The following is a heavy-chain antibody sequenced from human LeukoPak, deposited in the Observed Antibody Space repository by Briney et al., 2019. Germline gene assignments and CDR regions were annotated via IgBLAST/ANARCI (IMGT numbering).Heavy chain of an antibody. CDR1: GYTFTSYG. CDR3: ARVRPYYYDSSGYRGWFDP. D-gene: IGHD3-22*01. V-gene: IGHV1-18*01. Sequence: ASVKVSCKASGYTFTSYGISWVRQAPGQGLEWVGWISAYNGNTNYAQKPQGRVTMTTDTSTSTAYMELRSLRSDDTAVYYCARVRPYYYDSSGYRGWFDPWGQGTLVTVSS. CDR2: ISAYNGNT. J-gene: IGHJ5*02.